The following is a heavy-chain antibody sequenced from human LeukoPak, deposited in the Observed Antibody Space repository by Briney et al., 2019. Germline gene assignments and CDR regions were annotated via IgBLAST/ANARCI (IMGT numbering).Heavy chain of an antibody. D-gene: IGHD6-6*01. Sequence: GSLRLSCAASGFTFSTYSMNWVRQAPGKGLEWVSSISNSISYIYYADSVKGRFTISRDNSKNTLYLQMNSLRAEDTAVYYCAHLITVAALDLNTDYWGQGTLVTVSS. CDR2: ISNSISYI. J-gene: IGHJ4*02. V-gene: IGHV3-21*04. CDR1: GFTFSTYS. CDR3: AHLITVAALDLNTDY.